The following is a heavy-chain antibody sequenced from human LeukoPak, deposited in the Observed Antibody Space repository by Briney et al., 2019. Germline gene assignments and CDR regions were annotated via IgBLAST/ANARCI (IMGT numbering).Heavy chain of an antibody. CDR3: ASMLPKLGYYYGSGSYNWFDP. Sequence: SETLSLTCTVSGGSTSSSSYYWGWIRQPPGKGLEWIGSIYYSGSTYYNPSLKSRVTISVDTSKNQFSLKLSSVTATDTAVYYCASMLPKLGYYYGSGSYNWFDPWGQGTLVTVSS. J-gene: IGHJ5*02. V-gene: IGHV4-39*07. CDR2: IYYSGST. D-gene: IGHD3-10*01. CDR1: GGSTSSSSYY.